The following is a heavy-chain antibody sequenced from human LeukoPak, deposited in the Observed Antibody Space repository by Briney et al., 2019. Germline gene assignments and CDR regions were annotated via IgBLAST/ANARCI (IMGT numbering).Heavy chain of an antibody. D-gene: IGHD2-8*01. V-gene: IGHV4-4*02. J-gene: IGHJ4*02. CDR2: ISLSGLT. CDR3: SRENGAFSPFGY. Sequence: PSGTLSPTCGVSGGSLSNTNWWSWVRQPPGQGLEWIGEISLSGLTNYNPSLKSRVTVSLDKSKNHLSLNLTSVTAADTAVYYCSRENGAFSPFGYWGQGTLVTVPS. CDR1: GGSLSNTNW.